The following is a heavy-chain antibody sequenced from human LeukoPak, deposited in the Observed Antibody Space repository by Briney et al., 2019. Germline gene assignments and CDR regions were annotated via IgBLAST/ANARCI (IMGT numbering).Heavy chain of an antibody. Sequence: PAGTLSLTCAVDGGSFSGYYGSWIRQPPAKWLEWIGEINHSGSTNYNPSLKNRVTISVDTSKNQFSLKLSSVTAADTAVYYCARRKQLGYFDYWGQGTLVTVSS. V-gene: IGHV4-34*01. CDR1: GGSFSGYY. CDR2: INHSGST. D-gene: IGHD6-6*01. J-gene: IGHJ4*02. CDR3: ARRKQLGYFDY.